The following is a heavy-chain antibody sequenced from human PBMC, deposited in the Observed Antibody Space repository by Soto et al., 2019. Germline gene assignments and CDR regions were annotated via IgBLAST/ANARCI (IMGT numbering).Heavy chain of an antibody. CDR1: GYTFTSYA. V-gene: IGHV1-3*01. J-gene: IGHJ4*02. Sequence: ASVKVSCKASGYTFTSYAMHWVRQAPGQRLEWMGWINAGNGNTKYSQKFQGRVTITRDTSASTAYMELSSLRSEDTAVYYCAREGGTYYDILTGYYPLYFDYWGQGTLVTVSS. CDR2: INAGNGNT. CDR3: AREGGTYYDILTGYYPLYFDY. D-gene: IGHD3-9*01.